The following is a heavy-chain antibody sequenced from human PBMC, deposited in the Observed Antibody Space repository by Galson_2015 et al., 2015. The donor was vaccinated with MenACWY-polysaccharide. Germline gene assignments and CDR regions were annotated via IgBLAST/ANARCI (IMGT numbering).Heavy chain of an antibody. J-gene: IGHJ6*02. V-gene: IGHV4-59*08. D-gene: IGHD3-22*01. CDR2: IFYSGGT. CDR3: ARRPDFYDGTGYGRFYYYGMDV. CDR1: GVSISNYY. Sequence: SETLSLTCTVSGVSISNYYWSWIRQPPGKGLEWIGNIFYSGGTSYNPSLKSRVTISVDTSKNQFSLKLSSVTAADTGVYFCARRPDFYDGTGYGRFYYYGMDVWGQGTTVTVSS.